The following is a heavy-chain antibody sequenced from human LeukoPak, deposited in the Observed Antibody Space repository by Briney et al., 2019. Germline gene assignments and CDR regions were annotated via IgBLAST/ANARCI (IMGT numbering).Heavy chain of an antibody. D-gene: IGHD6-13*01. CDR2: IYYSGST. Sequence: SETLSLTCTVSGGSISSYYWSWIRQPPGKGLEWIGYIYYSGSTNYNPSLKSRVTISVDTSKNQFSLKLSSVTAADTAVYYCARDLKGIAAAGFYYYYYMDVWGKGTTVTVSS. CDR1: GGSISSYY. V-gene: IGHV4-59*01. J-gene: IGHJ6*03. CDR3: ARDLKGIAAAGFYYYYYMDV.